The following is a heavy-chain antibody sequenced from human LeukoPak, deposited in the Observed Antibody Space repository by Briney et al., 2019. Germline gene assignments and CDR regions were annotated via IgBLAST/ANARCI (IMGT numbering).Heavy chain of an antibody. CDR2: INPSGGST. CDR3: ARSDTSSGWSGDAFDI. Sequence: ASVKVSCKASGYTFTSYYMHWVRQAPGQGLEWMGIINPSGGSTSYAQKFQGRVTMTSDMSTSTVYMELSSLRSEDTAVYYCARSDTSSGWSGDAFDIWGQGTMVTVSS. CDR1: GYTFTSYY. J-gene: IGHJ3*02. D-gene: IGHD6-19*01. V-gene: IGHV1-46*01.